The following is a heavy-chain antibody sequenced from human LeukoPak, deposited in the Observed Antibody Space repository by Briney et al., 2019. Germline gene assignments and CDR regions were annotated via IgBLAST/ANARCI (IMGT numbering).Heavy chain of an antibody. CDR1: GGSFSGYY. Sequence: SETLSLTCAVYGGSFSGYYWSWLRQPPGKGLEWLGEINHSGSTNYNPSLKSRVTISVDTSKNQFSLKLSSVTAADTAVYYGARECQGVTTMGFDYWGQGTLVTVSS. J-gene: IGHJ4*02. V-gene: IGHV4-34*01. CDR3: ARECQGVTTMGFDY. D-gene: IGHD4-23*01. CDR2: INHSGST.